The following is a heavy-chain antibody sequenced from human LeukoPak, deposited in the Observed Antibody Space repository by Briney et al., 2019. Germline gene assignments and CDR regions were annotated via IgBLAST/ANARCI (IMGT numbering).Heavy chain of an antibody. CDR3: ARGDRDPSRPDY. V-gene: IGHV4-59*01. CDR1: GGSISTYY. D-gene: IGHD1-26*01. Sequence: SETLSLTCTVSGGSISTYYWSWIRQTPGKGLEWIGYVYYTGSTNSNPSLKSRVTISVDTSKNQVSLKLTSVTAADTAVYYCARGDRDPSRPDYWGQGTLVTVSS. J-gene: IGHJ4*02. CDR2: VYYTGST.